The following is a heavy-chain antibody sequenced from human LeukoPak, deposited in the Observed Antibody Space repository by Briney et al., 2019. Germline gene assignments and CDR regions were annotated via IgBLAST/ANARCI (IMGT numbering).Heavy chain of an antibody. Sequence: GGSLRLSCAASGFTFSSYEMNWVRQAPGKGPEWVSHISSSGSTIYYADSVKGRFISSRDNTKNSLYLQMNSLRAEDTAVYYCALGYSYGYVDAFDIWGQGTMVTVSS. D-gene: IGHD5-18*01. CDR1: GFTFSSYE. CDR3: ALGYSYGYVDAFDI. CDR2: ISSSGSTI. V-gene: IGHV3-48*03. J-gene: IGHJ3*02.